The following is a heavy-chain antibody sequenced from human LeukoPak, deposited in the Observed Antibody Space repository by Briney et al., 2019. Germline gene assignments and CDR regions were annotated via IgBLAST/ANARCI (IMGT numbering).Heavy chain of an antibody. CDR3: ARDHYYDSSGYSLPFDY. CDR1: GYTFTSYG. CDR2: ISAYNGNT. V-gene: IGHV1-18*01. D-gene: IGHD3-22*01. Sequence: GASVKVSCKASGYTFTSYGISWVRQAPGQGLAWMGWISAYNGNTNYAQKLQGRVTMTTDTSTSTAYMELRSLRSDDTAVYYCARDHYYDSSGYSLPFDYWGQGTLVTVSS. J-gene: IGHJ4*02.